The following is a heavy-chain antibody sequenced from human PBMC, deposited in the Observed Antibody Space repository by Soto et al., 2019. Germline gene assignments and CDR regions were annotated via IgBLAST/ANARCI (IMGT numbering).Heavy chain of an antibody. J-gene: IGHJ6*03. V-gene: IGHV3-15*01. CDR1: GFTFSNAW. CDR3: ITGGSRTSCQVVWCCYYYMDV. D-gene: IGHD2-2*01. Sequence: EVQLVESGGGLVKPGGSLRLSCAASGFTFSNAWMNWVRQAPGKGLEWVGRIKSETDGGTTDYAAPVKGRFTNSREDSKNTLYLQMNSQKSGEAAVYYCITGGSRTSCQVVWCCYYYMDVWGKGTKVTGSS. CDR2: IKSETDGGTT.